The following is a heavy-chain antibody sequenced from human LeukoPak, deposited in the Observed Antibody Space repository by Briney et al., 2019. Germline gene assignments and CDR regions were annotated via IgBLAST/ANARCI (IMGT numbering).Heavy chain of an antibody. J-gene: IGHJ4*02. CDR2: IKSKTDGGTT. CDR1: GFTFSNAW. Sequence: GGSLRLSCAASGFTFSNAWMSWVRQAPGKGLEWVGRIKSKTDGGTTDYAAPVKGRFTISRDDSKNTLYLQMNSLKPEDTAVYYCTTEYDFWSGYQDWGQGTLVTVSS. D-gene: IGHD3-3*01. V-gene: IGHV3-15*01. CDR3: TTEYDFWSGYQD.